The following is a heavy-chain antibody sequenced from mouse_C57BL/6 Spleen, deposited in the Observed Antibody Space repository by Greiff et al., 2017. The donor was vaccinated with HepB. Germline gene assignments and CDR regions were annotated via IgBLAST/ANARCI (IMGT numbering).Heavy chain of an antibody. CDR2: IYPSDSET. J-gene: IGHJ2*01. Sequence: QVQLQQPGAEPVRPGSSVKLSCKASGYTFTSYWMDWVKQRPGQGLEWIGNIYPSDSETHYNQKFKDKATLTVDKSSSTAYMQLSSLTSEDSALYYCARILYYGGNFDYWGQGTTLTVSS. CDR3: ARILYYGGNFDY. CDR1: GYTFTSYW. V-gene: IGHV1-61*01. D-gene: IGHD2-1*01.